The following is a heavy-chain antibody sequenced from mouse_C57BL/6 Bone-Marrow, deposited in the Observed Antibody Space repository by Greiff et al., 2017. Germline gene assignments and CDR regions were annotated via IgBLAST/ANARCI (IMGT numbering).Heavy chain of an antibody. V-gene: IGHV5-9-1*02. Sequence: EVKLVESGEGLVKPGGSLKLSCAASGFTFSSYAMSWVRQTPEKRLEWVAYISSGGDYIYYADTVKGRFTISRDNARNTLYLQMSSLKSEDTAMYYCTREGNSNAYAMDYWGQGTSVTVSS. CDR3: TREGNSNAYAMDY. D-gene: IGHD2-5*01. CDR2: ISSGGDYI. CDR1: GFTFSSYA. J-gene: IGHJ4*01.